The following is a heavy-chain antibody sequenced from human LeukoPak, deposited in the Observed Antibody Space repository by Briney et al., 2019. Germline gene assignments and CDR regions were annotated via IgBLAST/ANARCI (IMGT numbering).Heavy chain of an antibody. D-gene: IGHD3-22*01. CDR1: GGSISSGSYY. V-gene: IGHV4-61*02. CDR2: IYTSGST. CDR3: ASFTYYYDSSGYYYDY. J-gene: IGHJ4*02. Sequence: SRTLSLTCTVSGGSISSGSYYWSWIRQPAGKGLEWIGRIYTSGSTNYNPSLKSRVTISVDTSKNQFSLKLSSVTAADTAVYYCASFTYYYDSSGYYYDYWGQGTLVTVSS.